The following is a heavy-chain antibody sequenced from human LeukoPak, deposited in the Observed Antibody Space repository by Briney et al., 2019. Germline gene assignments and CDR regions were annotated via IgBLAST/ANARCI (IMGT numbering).Heavy chain of an antibody. Sequence: ETLSLTCAVYGGSFSGYYWSWIRQPPGKGLEWIGEINHSGSTNYNPSLESQVTISLDTSKNQFSLTQRSVTAADTAVYYCARSHYYDTSNYLVAFDIWGQGTKVPVSS. CDR1: GGSFSGYY. V-gene: IGHV4-34*01. CDR2: INHSGST. CDR3: ARSHYYDTSNYLVAFDI. J-gene: IGHJ3*02. D-gene: IGHD3-22*01.